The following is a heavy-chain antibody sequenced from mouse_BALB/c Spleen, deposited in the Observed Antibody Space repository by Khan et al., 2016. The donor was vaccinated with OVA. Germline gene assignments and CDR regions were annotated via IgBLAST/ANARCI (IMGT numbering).Heavy chain of an antibody. J-gene: IGHJ3*01. CDR2: IIYTGYT. CDR1: GDSITTGY. V-gene: IGHV3-8*02. D-gene: IGHD2-14*01. CDR3: ARSTYRYAFVY. Sequence: EVQLQESGPSLVKPSQTLSLTCSVTGDSITTGYWNWIRKFPGNKLEYMGYIIYTGYTYYNPSLKSRISITRHTSTNQYYLQLNSVTDADPATYYCARSTYRYAFVYWGQGTLVTVPA.